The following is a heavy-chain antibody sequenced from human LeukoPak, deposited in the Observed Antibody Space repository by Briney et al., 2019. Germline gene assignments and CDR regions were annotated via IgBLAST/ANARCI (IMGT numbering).Heavy chain of an antibody. D-gene: IGHD1-26*01. V-gene: IGHV3-23*01. J-gene: IGHJ4*02. CDR2: ISGSGGST. CDR1: GFTFSSYA. Sequence: GGSLRLSCAASGFTFSSYAMSWVRQAPGKGLEWVSAISGSGGSTYYADSVKGRFTISRDNSKNTLYLQMNSLRAEDTAVYYCARDLRQYSGRDFDYWGQGTLVTVSS. CDR3: ARDLRQYSGRDFDY.